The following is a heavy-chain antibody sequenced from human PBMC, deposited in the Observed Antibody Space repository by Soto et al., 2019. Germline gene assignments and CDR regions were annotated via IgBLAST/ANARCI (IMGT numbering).Heavy chain of an antibody. V-gene: IGHV3-30-3*01. D-gene: IGHD6-13*01. CDR3: ATDSGGGDSSSWSFDY. Sequence: QVQLVESGGGVVQPGRSLRLSCAASGFTFSSYAMHWVRQAPGKGLEWVAVISYDGSNKYYADSVKGRFTISRDNSKNTLYLQMNSLRAEDTAVYYCATDSGGGDSSSWSFDYWGQGTLVTVSS. J-gene: IGHJ4*02. CDR1: GFTFSSYA. CDR2: ISYDGSNK.